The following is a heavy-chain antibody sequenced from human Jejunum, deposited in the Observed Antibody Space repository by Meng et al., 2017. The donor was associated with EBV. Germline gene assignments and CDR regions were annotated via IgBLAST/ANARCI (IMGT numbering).Heavy chain of an antibody. D-gene: IGHD6-6*01. J-gene: IGHJ4*02. CDR2: IKTKSYGGAA. Sequence: EVQLVESXXALVKPGGSLRLSCAASGFRFSNAWMTWVRQPPGKGLEWVGRIKTKSYGGAADYAAPVKGRFTISRDDSNNTVFLQMNSLKTEDSAVYYCTTEENSNDWGQGTLVTVSS. V-gene: IGHV3-15*02. CDR3: TTEENSND. CDR1: GFRFSNAW.